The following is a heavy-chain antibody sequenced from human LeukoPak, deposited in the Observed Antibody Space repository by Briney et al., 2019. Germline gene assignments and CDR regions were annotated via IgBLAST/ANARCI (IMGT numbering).Heavy chain of an antibody. CDR1: GGSISSSRYY. J-gene: IGHJ5*02. V-gene: IGHV4-39*01. CDR2: MYYSGST. CDR3: ARAPEPGSAWFDP. Sequence: KPLETLSLTCTVSGGSISSSRYYWGWIRQPPGKGLEWIGSMYYSGSTYYSPSLKSRVTISVDTSKNQFSLKVSSVTAADTAVYYCARAPEPGSAWFDPWGQGTLVTVSS. D-gene: IGHD1-14*01.